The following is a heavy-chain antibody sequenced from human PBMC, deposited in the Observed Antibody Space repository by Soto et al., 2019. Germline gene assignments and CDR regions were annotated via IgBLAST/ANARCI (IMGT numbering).Heavy chain of an antibody. CDR2: IHGDGDYT. CDR1: GSTFSSCA. Sequence: QVLESGGGLVQPGGSLRLSCAASGSTFSSCAMSWVRQAPGKGLEWVSTIHGDGDYTHDTDSVKGRFTISRDNSRNTLYLQMNSLRADDTAVYYCAKNRGAGDYSNWSFAVWGRGTLVTVSS. V-gene: IGHV3-23*01. J-gene: IGHJ2*01. D-gene: IGHD7-27*01. CDR3: AKNRGAGDYSNWSFAV.